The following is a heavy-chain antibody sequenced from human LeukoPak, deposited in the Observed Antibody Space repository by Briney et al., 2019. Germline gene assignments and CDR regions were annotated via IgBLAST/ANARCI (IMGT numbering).Heavy chain of an antibody. CDR1: GGSISSYY. D-gene: IGHD6-13*01. CDR2: IYYSGST. CDR3: ARVYSSSWYDEDVGYYFDY. V-gene: IGHV4-59*01. Sequence: PSETLSLTCTVSGGSISSYYWSWIRQPPGKGLGWIGYIYYSGSTNYNPSLKSRVTISVDTSKNQFSLKLSSVTAADTAVYYCARVYSSSWYDEDVGYYFDYWGQGTLVTVSS. J-gene: IGHJ4*02.